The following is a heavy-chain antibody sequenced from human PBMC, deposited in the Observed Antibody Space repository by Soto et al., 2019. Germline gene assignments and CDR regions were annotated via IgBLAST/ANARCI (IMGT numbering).Heavy chain of an antibody. CDR2: IFHSGSA. CDR3: SRHNYGSGSTYFDY. J-gene: IGHJ4*02. Sequence: SETLSLTCAVTGDSASSFYWWSWVRQSPGKGLEWIGEIFHSGSATYNPSLKSRVTISLDKSKNQFSLKLNSMTAADTAVYYCSRHNYGSGSTYFDYWGQGTLVTVSS. CDR1: GDSASSFYW. V-gene: IGHV4-4*02. D-gene: IGHD3-10*01.